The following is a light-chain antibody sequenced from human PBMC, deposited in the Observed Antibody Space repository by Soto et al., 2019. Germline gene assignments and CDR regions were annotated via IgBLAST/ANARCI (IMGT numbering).Light chain of an antibody. Sequence: QSVLTQPPSASGTPGQRVTISCSGSSSNIGTNAVNWYQQLPGTAPKLLIYSDNQRPSGVPDRFSGSKSGTSASLAISGLQSEDEADYSCATWDDSLNGPVFVGGTKLTVL. V-gene: IGLV1-44*01. CDR2: SDN. CDR3: ATWDDSLNGPV. J-gene: IGLJ3*02. CDR1: SSNIGTNA.